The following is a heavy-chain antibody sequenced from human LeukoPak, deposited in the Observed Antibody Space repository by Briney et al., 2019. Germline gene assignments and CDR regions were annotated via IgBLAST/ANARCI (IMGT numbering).Heavy chain of an antibody. V-gene: IGHV1-18*01. J-gene: IGHJ4*02. D-gene: IGHD3-22*01. CDR3: ARNIYYYDSSGYYETVGQIDY. CDR1: GYTFTSYG. CDR2: ISAYNGNT. Sequence: GASVKVSCKASGYTFTSYGISWVRQAPGQGLEWMGWISAYNGNTNYAQKLQGRVTMTTDTSTSTAYMELRSLRSDDTAVYYGARNIYYYDSSGYYETVGQIDYWGQGTLVTVSS.